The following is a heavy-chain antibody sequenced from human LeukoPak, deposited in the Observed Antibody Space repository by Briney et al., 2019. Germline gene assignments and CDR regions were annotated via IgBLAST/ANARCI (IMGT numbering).Heavy chain of an antibody. CDR1: GGSISSYY. V-gene: IGHV4-59*08. CDR3: ARHLRTTVTTSGFDY. D-gene: IGHD4-17*01. J-gene: IGHJ4*02. Sequence: SETLSLTCTVSGGSISSYYWSWIRQPTGQGLEWIAYIYSSGSTTYNPSLKSRVTISVDTSKNQFSLKLTSVTAADTAVYYCARHLRTTVTTSGFDYWGQGTLVTVSS. CDR2: IYSSGST.